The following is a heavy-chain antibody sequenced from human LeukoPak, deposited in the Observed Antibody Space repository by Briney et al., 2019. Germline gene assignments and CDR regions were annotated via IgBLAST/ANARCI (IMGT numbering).Heavy chain of an antibody. Sequence: GGSLRLSCAASGFTFSNYAMSWVRQAPGKGLEWVSAITGSGTNRYYADSLKGRFTTSRDNSKNTVFLQMNSLRHEDTAIYYCVIWGDYDVLTGYYVPDYWGQGTLVTVAS. J-gene: IGHJ4*02. D-gene: IGHD3-9*01. V-gene: IGHV3-23*01. CDR3: VIWGDYDVLTGYYVPDY. CDR2: ITGSGTNR. CDR1: GFTFSNYA.